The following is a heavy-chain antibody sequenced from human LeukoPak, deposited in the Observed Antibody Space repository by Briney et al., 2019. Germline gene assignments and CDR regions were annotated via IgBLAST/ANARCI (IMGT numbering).Heavy chain of an antibody. CDR2: INWSGGRT. CDR1: GFTFDDYG. CDR3: ARDLTTSDN. Sequence: GGSLRLSCAASGFTFDDYGMSWVRQAPGEGLEWVSGINWSGGRTGYADSLKGRFTISRDNAKNTLYLQMNSLRDEDTALYYCARDLTTSDNWGQGTLVTVSS. J-gene: IGHJ4*02. V-gene: IGHV3-20*04. D-gene: IGHD1/OR15-1a*01.